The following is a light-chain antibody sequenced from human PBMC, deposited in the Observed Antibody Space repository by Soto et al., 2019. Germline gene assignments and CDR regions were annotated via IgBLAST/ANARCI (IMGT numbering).Light chain of an antibody. J-gene: IGLJ2*01. CDR3: GTWDSSLGTVV. V-gene: IGLV1-51*01. Sequence: QSVMTQPPSVSAAPGQTVTISCSGSSSNIGGNYVSWYQVVPRTAPKLLIYDNYKRASGTPDRFSASKSGTSATLGITGLQTGDEADYYCGTWDSSLGTVVFGGGTKLTVL. CDR1: SSNIGGNY. CDR2: DNY.